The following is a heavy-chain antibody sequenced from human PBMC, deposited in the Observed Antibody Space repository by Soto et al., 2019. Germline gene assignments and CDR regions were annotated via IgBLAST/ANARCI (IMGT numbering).Heavy chain of an antibody. CDR3: AKDRDISNALLPEGYFDY. Sequence: GGSLRLSCAASGFTFSSYAMSWVRQAPGKGLEWVSGISGSGGSKYYADSVKGGFTISRDNSKKTGFLQLNSLRAEDTAVYYCAKDRDISNALLPEGYFDYWGQGTLVTVSS. D-gene: IGHD3-9*01. CDR1: GFTFSSYA. CDR2: ISGSGGSK. J-gene: IGHJ4*02. V-gene: IGHV3-23*01.